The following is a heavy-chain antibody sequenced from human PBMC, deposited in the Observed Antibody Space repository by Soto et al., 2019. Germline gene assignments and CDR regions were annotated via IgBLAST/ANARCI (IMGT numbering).Heavy chain of an antibody. CDR1: GGSISSGDYY. D-gene: IGHD6-13*01. CDR2: IYYSGST. CDR3: ARDVYSSSWYPHWYFDL. Sequence: QVQLQESGPGLVKPSQTLSLTCTVSGGSISSGDYYWSWIRQPPGKGLEWIGYIYYSGSTYYNPSLKSRVTISVDTSKNQFSLKLSSVTAADTAVYYCARDVYSSSWYPHWYFDLWGRGTLVTVSS. J-gene: IGHJ2*01. V-gene: IGHV4-30-4*01.